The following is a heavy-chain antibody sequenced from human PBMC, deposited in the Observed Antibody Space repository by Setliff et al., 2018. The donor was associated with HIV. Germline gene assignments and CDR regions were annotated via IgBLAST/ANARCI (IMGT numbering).Heavy chain of an antibody. CDR3: ASGPMIVVVTRPLEY. D-gene: IGHD3-22*01. CDR1: GGSISSGSYY. J-gene: IGHJ4*02. V-gene: IGHV4-61*09. Sequence: NPSETLSLTCTVSGGSISSGSYYWSWIRQPAGKGLEWIGHIYTSGSTNYNPSLKSRVTISVDTSKNQFSLKLSSVTAADTAVYYCASGPMIVVVTRPLEYWGQGTLVTVSS. CDR2: IYTSGST.